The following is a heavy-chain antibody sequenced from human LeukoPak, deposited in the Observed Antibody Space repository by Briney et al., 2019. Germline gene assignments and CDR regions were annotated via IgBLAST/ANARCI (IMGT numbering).Heavy chain of an antibody. CDR3: ARALPMTMVRGVLGY. CDR1: RYTFTDYH. CDR2: INPNSGGT. Sequence: ASVKVSCKASRYTFTDYHIHWVRQAPGQGLEWIGWINPNSGGTNSAQKFQGRVTMTRETSINTVYMELSSLISDDTAVYYCARALPMTMVRGVLGYWGQGTLVTVSS. V-gene: IGHV1-2*02. D-gene: IGHD3-10*01. J-gene: IGHJ4*02.